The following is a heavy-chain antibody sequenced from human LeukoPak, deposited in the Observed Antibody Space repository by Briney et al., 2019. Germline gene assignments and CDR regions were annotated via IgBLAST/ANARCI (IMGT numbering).Heavy chain of an antibody. D-gene: IGHD4-11*01. V-gene: IGHV4-61*02. CDR3: ARADDYSNYSIDY. CDR1: GGSISSGSYY. J-gene: IGHJ4*02. Sequence: PSETLSLTCTVSGGSISSGSYYWSWIRQPAWKGLEWIGRIYTSGSTNYNPSLKSRVTISVDTSKNQFSLKLSSVTAADTAVYYCARADDYSNYSIDYWGQGTLVTVSS. CDR2: IYTSGST.